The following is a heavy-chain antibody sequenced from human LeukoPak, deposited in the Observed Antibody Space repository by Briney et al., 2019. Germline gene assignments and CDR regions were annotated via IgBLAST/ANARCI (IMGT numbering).Heavy chain of an antibody. CDR3: ARGAVSYDYVWGSYRPQYYFDY. CDR1: GGSFSGYY. J-gene: IGHJ4*02. D-gene: IGHD3-16*02. Sequence: SETLSLTCAVYGGSFSGYYWSWIRQPPGKGLEWIGEINHSGSTNYNPSLKSRVTISVDTSKNQFSLKLSSVTAADTAVYYCARGAVSYDYVWGSYRPQYYFDYWGQGTLVTVSS. CDR2: INHSGST. V-gene: IGHV4-34*01.